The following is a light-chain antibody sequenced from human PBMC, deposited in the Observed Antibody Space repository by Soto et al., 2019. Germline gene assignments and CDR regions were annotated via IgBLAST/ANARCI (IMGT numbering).Light chain of an antibody. J-gene: IGKJ1*01. CDR2: AAS. Sequence: AIQMTQSPSSLSASVGDRVTITCRASQGIRNDLGWYQQKPGKAPKLLIYAASSLQSGVPSRFNDSGSGTDFTLTISSLQPADFATYYCLQDYIYPWTFGQGTKVEIK. V-gene: IGKV1-6*01. CDR3: LQDYIYPWT. CDR1: QGIRND.